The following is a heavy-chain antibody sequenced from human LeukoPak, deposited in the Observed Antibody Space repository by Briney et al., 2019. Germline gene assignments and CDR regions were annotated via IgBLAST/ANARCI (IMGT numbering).Heavy chain of an antibody. D-gene: IGHD1-26*01. V-gene: IGHV1-69*05. CDR1: GGTFSSYA. J-gene: IGHJ4*01. Sequence: SVKVSCKASGGTFSSYAINWVRQAPGQGPEWMGGIIPIFGRANYAQKFQGRVTMTTDESTSTAYMELSSLRSEDTAVYYCARVFARSGEISGSYFYYRGQEPWSPSPQ. CDR2: IIPIFGRA. CDR3: ARVFARSGEISGSYFYY.